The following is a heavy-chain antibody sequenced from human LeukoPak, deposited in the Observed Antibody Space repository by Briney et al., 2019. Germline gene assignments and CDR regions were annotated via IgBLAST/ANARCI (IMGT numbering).Heavy chain of an antibody. J-gene: IGHJ4*02. CDR3: ARLRGERMFDY. D-gene: IGHD1-1*01. Sequence: SVEALQISCKGSGYSFTSYWIGWVRQMPWKSLEWMGIIYPGDSDTRYSPSFQGQVTISADKSISTAYLQWSSLKASDTAMYYCARLRGERMFDYWGQGTLVTVSS. CDR2: IYPGDSDT. CDR1: GYSFTSYW. V-gene: IGHV5-51*01.